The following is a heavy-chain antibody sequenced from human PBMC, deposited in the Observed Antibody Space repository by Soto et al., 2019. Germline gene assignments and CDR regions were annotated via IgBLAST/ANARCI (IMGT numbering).Heavy chain of an antibody. D-gene: IGHD2-21*02. CDR2: IYEGGTT. J-gene: IGHJ4*02. CDR3: ARGPSGDKIDY. CDR1: GGSISSAAYC. Sequence: QVQLQESGPRLVSPSQTLSLTCTVSGGSISSAAYCWSWIRQSPDKGLEWIGHIYEGGTTYSSPSLKGRFTISADTSETQFSPKLSSVRAADTAVYYCARGPSGDKIDYWGQGLQVTVSS. V-gene: IGHV4-30-4*01.